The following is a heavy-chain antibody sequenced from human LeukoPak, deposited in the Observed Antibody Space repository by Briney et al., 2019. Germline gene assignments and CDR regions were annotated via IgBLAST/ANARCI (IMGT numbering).Heavy chain of an antibody. D-gene: IGHD5-18*01. CDR3: ARDPVDTAVDY. J-gene: IGHJ4*02. CDR2: INHSGST. Sequence: SETLSLTCAVSGGSFSGYYWYWIRLPPRQGMEWIGEINHSGSTNYNPSLKSRVTISVDTSKNQFSLKLSSVTAADTAVYYCARDPVDTAVDYWGQGTLVTVSS. V-gene: IGHV4-34*01. CDR1: GGSFSGYY.